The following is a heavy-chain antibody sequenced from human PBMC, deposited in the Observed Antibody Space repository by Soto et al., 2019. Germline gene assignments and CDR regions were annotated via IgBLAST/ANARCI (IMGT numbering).Heavy chain of an antibody. CDR3: ARRNCSSTSCSRYYYGMDV. CDR2: IDPSDSYT. J-gene: IGHJ6*02. Sequence: SGESLKISCKGSGYSFTSYWISWVRQMPGKGLEWMGRIDPSDSYTNYSPSFQGHVTISADKSISTAYLQWSSLKASDTAMYYCARRNCSSTSCSRYYYGMDVWGQGTTVTVSS. V-gene: IGHV5-10-1*01. CDR1: GYSFTSYW. D-gene: IGHD2-2*01.